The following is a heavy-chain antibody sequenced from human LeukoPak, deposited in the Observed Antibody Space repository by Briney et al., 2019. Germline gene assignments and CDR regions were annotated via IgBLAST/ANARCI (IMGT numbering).Heavy chain of an antibody. CDR3: AREGSPYIVVVPAAYNWFDP. Sequence: GASVKVSCKASGYTFTSYGISWVRQAPGQGLEWMGWISAYNGNTNYAQKLQGRVTMTTDTSTSTAYMELRSLRSDDTAVYYCAREGSPYIVVVPAAYNWFDPWGQGTLVTVSS. V-gene: IGHV1-18*01. D-gene: IGHD2-2*01. J-gene: IGHJ5*02. CDR2: ISAYNGNT. CDR1: GYTFTSYG.